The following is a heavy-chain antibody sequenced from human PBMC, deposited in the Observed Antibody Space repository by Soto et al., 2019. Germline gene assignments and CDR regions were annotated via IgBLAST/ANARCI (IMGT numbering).Heavy chain of an antibody. V-gene: IGHV1-8*02. CDR2: IGAHNGNT. CDR3: ARVVLGGHSDY. D-gene: IGHD2-15*01. J-gene: IGHJ4*02. Sequence: GASVKVSCKGSGYGFTTYGITWARQAPGQGLEWMAWIGAHNGNTGYAQKFQGRVTMTRNTSIRTAYIDLSSLSSDDTAVYYCARVVLGGHSDYWGQGTLVTVSS. CDR1: GYGFTTYG.